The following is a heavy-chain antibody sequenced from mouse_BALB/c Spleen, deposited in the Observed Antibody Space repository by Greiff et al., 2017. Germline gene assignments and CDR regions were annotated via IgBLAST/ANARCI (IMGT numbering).Heavy chain of an antibody. V-gene: IGHV5-17*02. CDR2: ISSGSSTT. CDR1: GFTFSSFG. Sequence: EVQVVESGGGLVQPGGSRKLSCAASGFTFSSFGMHWVRQAPEKGLEWVAYISSGSSTTYYADTVKGRFTISRDNPKNTLFLQMTSLRSEDTAMYYCARDHYYGYEAMDYWGQGTSVTVSS. J-gene: IGHJ4*01. D-gene: IGHD1-2*01. CDR3: ARDHYYGYEAMDY.